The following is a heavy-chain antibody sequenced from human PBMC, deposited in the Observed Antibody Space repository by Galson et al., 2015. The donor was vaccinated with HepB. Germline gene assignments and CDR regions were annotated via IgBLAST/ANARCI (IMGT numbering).Heavy chain of an antibody. CDR2: FDPEDGET. V-gene: IGHV1-24*01. D-gene: IGHD6-13*01. CDR3: ARDWQQPGYYYGMDV. Sequence: SVKVSCKVSGYTLTELSMHWVRQAPGKGLEWMGGFDPEDGETIYAQKFQGRVTMTEDTSTDTAYMELRSLRSDDTAVYYCARDWQQPGYYYGMDVWGQGTTVTVSS. CDR1: GYTLTELS. J-gene: IGHJ6*02.